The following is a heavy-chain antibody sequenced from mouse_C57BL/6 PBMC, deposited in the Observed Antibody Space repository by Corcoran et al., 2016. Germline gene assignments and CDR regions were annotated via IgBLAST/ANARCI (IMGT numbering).Heavy chain of an antibody. D-gene: IGHD2-1*01. J-gene: IGHJ4*01. V-gene: IGHV1-75*01. Sequence: QDQLQQPWTELVEPGASVKLSCKAAGYTCTSYWMHWVKQGPGQGLEWIGWIFPGSGSTYYNEKFTGKATLTVVKSSSTAYMLLSSLTSEDSAVYFCSSNYDYAMDYWGQAPSVTVSS. CDR3: SSNYDYAMDY. CDR1: GYTCTSYW. CDR2: IFPGSGST.